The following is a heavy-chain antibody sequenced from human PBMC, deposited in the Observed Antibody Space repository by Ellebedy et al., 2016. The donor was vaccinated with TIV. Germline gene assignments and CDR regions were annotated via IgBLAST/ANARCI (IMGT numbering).Heavy chain of an antibody. D-gene: IGHD1-14*01. J-gene: IGHJ5*02. CDR2: IYYSGST. CDR1: GGSISSYY. V-gene: IGHV4-59*01. CDR3: AREGPEGGRYNWFDP. Sequence: GSLRLXXTVSGGSISSYYWSWIRQPPGKGLEWIGYIYYSGSTNYNPSLKSRVTISVDTSKNQFSLKLSSVIAADTAVYYCAREGPEGGRYNWFDPWGQGTLVTVSS.